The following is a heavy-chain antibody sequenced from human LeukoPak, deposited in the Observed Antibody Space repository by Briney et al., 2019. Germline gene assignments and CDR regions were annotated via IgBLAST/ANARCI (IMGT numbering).Heavy chain of an antibody. CDR2: ISVSLI. CDR3: ARGRYSSSWYFDY. Sequence: GGSLRLSCAASGFTFSTYGMNWVRQAPGKGPEWVSYISVSLIYYAESVKGRFTISRDNAKNSLYLQMNSLRDEDTAVYYCARGRYSSSWYFDYWGQGTLVTVSS. J-gene: IGHJ4*02. D-gene: IGHD6-13*01. CDR1: GFTFSTYG. V-gene: IGHV3-48*02.